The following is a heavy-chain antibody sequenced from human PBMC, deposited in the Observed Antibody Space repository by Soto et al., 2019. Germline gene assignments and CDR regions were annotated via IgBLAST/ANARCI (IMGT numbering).Heavy chain of an antibody. Sequence: QVQLQESGPGLAKPSQTLSLICTVSGGSLTTGDYYWTWIRQYPGEGLEWIGYISRSGNIFYNPSLKSRITISLETSKDQFSLKLNSVTAADTAVYYCARGNDYVYFYDYWGQGTLVTVSS. J-gene: IGHJ4*02. D-gene: IGHD4-17*01. V-gene: IGHV4-30-4*01. CDR2: ISRSGNI. CDR3: ARGNDYVYFYDY. CDR1: GGSLTTGDYY.